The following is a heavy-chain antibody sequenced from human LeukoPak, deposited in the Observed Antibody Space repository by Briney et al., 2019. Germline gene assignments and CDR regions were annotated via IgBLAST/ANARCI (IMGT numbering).Heavy chain of an antibody. J-gene: IGHJ3*02. D-gene: IGHD5-18*01. CDR3: ARDPSAWIQLKNAFDI. CDR2: IKSKTDGGTT. CDR1: GLTFSNAW. V-gene: IGHV3-15*01. Sequence: KSGGSLRLSCAASGLTFSNAWMSWVRQAPGKGLEWVGRIKSKTDGGTTDYAAPVKGRFIISRDDSKNTLYLQMNSLRAEDTAVYYCARDPSAWIQLKNAFDIWGQGTMVTVSS.